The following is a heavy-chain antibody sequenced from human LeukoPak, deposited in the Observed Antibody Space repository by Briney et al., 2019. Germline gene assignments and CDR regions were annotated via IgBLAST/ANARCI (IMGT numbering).Heavy chain of an antibody. Sequence: PGGSLRLSCAASGFTFNSYSMSWVRQAPGRGLECVSLISGGGGHTYYAYSVKGRFTNSRDDSKNTLYLEMNNLRAEDTAVFYCAREPPHCGGDCFSLLDNWGQGTLVIVSS. J-gene: IGHJ4*02. CDR2: ISGGGGHT. CDR1: GFTFNSYS. CDR3: AREPPHCGGDCFSLLDN. V-gene: IGHV3-23*01. D-gene: IGHD2-21*02.